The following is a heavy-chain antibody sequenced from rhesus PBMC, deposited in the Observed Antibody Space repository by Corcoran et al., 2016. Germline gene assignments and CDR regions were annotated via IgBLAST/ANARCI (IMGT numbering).Heavy chain of an antibody. V-gene: IGHV4-169*02. D-gene: IGHD7-45*01. CDR1: SDSFTIRR. Sequence: QVQLQESGPGLVKPSETLSVTCAVSSDSFTIRRWSWIRQAPGKGLEWIGYILGSGGRTYYNPSLKTRVTLSGDASKNQFSLKVNSMTAADTAVYYCASDHWGSVDYWGQGVLVTVSS. J-gene: IGHJ4*01. CDR3: ASDHWGSVDY. CDR2: ILGSGGRT.